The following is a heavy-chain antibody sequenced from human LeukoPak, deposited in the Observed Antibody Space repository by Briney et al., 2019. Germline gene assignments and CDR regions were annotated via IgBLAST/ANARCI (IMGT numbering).Heavy chain of an antibody. CDR3: PRESTGISGADGY. CDR2: INPNSGGT. CDR1: GYTFTGYY. D-gene: IGHD1-14*01. V-gene: IGHV1-2*06. Sequence: ASVKVSCKASGYTFTGYYMHWVRQAPGQGLEWMGRINPNSGGTNYAQKFQGRVTMTRDTSISTAYMELSRLRSDDTAVYYCPRESTGISGADGYWGQGTLVTVSS. J-gene: IGHJ4*02.